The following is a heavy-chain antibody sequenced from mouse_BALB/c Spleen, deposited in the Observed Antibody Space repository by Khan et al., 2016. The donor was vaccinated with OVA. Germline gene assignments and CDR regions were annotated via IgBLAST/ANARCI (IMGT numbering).Heavy chain of an antibody. V-gene: IGHV3-8*02. J-gene: IGHJ3*01. CDR2: IIYTGYT. Sequence: EVKLEESGPSLVKPSQTLSLTCSVTGDSITTGYWNWIRKFPGNKLEYMGYIIYTGYTYYNPSLKSRISITRHTSNNQYYIQLNSVTDEDTDTYYCARSTYRSAFVYWGQGTLVTVSA. CDR1: GDSITTGY. CDR3: ARSTYRSAFVY.